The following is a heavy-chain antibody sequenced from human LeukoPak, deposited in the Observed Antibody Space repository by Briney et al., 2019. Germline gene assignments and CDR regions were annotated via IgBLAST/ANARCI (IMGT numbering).Heavy chain of an antibody. CDR1: GYTFTGYY. D-gene: IGHD2-2*02. CDR2: INPNSGGT. J-gene: IGHJ5*02. CDR3: ARDFRVVPAAISYWFDP. V-gene: IGHV1-2*02. Sequence: ASVKVSCKASGYTFTGYYMHWVRQDPGQGLEWMGWINPNSGGTNYAQKFQGRVTMTRDTSISTAYMELSRLRSDDTAVYYCARDFRVVPAAISYWFDPWGQGTLVTVSS.